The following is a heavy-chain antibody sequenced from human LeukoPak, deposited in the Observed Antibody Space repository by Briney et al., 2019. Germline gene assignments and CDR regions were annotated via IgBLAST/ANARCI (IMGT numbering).Heavy chain of an antibody. CDR2: IYYSGST. CDR3: ARFSDQIAIFGVVNYFLGD. Sequence: SETLSLTCTVPGGSISSYYWRWIRQPPGKGLEWIGYIYYSGSTNYNPSLKSRVTISVDTSENQFSLKLSSVTAADTAVYYCARFSDQIAIFGVVNYFLGDWGQGILVTVSS. J-gene: IGHJ4*02. D-gene: IGHD3-3*01. V-gene: IGHV4-59*13. CDR1: GGSISSYY.